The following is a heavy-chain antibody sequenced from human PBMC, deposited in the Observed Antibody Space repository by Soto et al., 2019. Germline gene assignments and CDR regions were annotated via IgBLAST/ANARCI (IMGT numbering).Heavy chain of an antibody. CDR3: ARDSKGLSSWYYFDY. CDR2: IWYDGSNK. D-gene: IGHD6-13*01. V-gene: IGHV3-33*01. Sequence: GGSLRLSCAASGFTFSSYGMHWVRQAPGKGLEWVAVIWYDGSNKYYADSVKGRFTISRDNSKNTLYLQMNSLRAEDTAVYYCARDSKGLSSWYYFDYWGQGTLVTVSS. CDR1: GFTFSSYG. J-gene: IGHJ4*02.